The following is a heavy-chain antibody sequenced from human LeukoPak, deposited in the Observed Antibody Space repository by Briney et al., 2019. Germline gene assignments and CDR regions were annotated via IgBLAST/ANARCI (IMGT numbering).Heavy chain of an antibody. CDR3: ARDQSSGYDFYFDY. V-gene: IGHV3-48*01. CDR1: GFTFSSYS. Sequence: GGSLRLSCAASGFTFSSYSMNWVRQAPGKGLEWVSYISSSSSTIYYADSVKGRFTISRDNAKNSLYLQMNSLRAEDTAVYYCARDQSSGYDFYFDYWGQGTLVTVSS. CDR2: ISSSSSTI. D-gene: IGHD5-12*01. J-gene: IGHJ4*02.